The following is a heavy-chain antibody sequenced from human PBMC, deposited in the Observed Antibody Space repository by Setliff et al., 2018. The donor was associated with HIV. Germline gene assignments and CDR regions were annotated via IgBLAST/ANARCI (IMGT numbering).Heavy chain of an antibody. J-gene: IGHJ4*02. CDR2: INAANDNT. V-gene: IGHV1-3*01. Sequence: ASVKVSCKASGYTFSNYAMHWVRQAPGQSLEWMGWINAANDNTEGSQKFQGRLTLTRDTSASIGYMELNSLRSEDTAIYYCARDTRAYCSGGTRYPLYLDYWGQGTLVTVSS. CDR1: GYTFSNYA. CDR3: ARDTRAYCSGGTRYPLYLDY. D-gene: IGHD2-15*01.